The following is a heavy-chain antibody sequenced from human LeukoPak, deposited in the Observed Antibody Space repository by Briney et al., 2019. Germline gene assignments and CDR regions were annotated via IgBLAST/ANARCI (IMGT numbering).Heavy chain of an antibody. CDR2: ISAYNGNT. CDR3: ARVAVWWEGENYFDY. CDR1: GYTFTSYG. Sequence: GASVKVSCKASGYTFTSYGISWVRQAPGQGLEWMGWISAYNGNTNYAQKLQGRVTMTTDTSTSTAYMELRSLRSDDTAVYYCARVAVWWEGENYFDYWGQGTLVTVSS. J-gene: IGHJ4*02. V-gene: IGHV1-18*01. D-gene: IGHD1-26*01.